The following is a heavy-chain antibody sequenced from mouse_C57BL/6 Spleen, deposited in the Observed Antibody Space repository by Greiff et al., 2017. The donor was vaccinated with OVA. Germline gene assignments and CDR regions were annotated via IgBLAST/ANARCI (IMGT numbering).Heavy chain of an antibody. D-gene: IGHD1-1*01. CDR2: INYDGSST. Sequence: EVKLMESEGGLVQPGSSMKLSCTASGFTFSDYYMAWVRQVPEKGLEWVANINYDGSSTYYLDSLKSRFIISRDNAKNILYLQMSSLKSEDTATYYCARILRHYAMDYWGQGTSVTVSS. CDR1: GFTFSDYY. CDR3: ARILRHYAMDY. J-gene: IGHJ4*01. V-gene: IGHV5-16*01.